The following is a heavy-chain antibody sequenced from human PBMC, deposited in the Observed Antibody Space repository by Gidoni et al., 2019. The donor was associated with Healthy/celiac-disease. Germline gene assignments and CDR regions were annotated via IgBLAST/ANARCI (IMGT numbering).Heavy chain of an antibody. Sequence: EVQLLESGGGLVQPGGSLRLSCAASGFTFSSYAMSWVRQAPGKGLEWVSAISGSGVRTYFADSVKGRFTISRDNSKNTLYLQMNSLRAEDTAVYYCAKADNSGSYTGFQHWGQGTLVTVSS. CDR3: AKADNSGSYTGFQH. CDR1: GFTFSSYA. CDR2: ISGSGVRT. V-gene: IGHV3-23*01. D-gene: IGHD1-26*01. J-gene: IGHJ1*01.